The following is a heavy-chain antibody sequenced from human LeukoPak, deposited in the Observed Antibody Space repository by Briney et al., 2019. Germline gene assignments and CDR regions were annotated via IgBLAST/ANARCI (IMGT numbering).Heavy chain of an antibody. CDR2: ISANGGST. CDR3: ARVSRAQGGTDV. V-gene: IGHV3-64*01. J-gene: IGHJ6*02. Sequence: GGSLRLSCTASGFTFSNYVLHWVRQAPEKGLEYVSAISANGGSTYYTSSVKGRFTIYRDNSKSTLHLQLGRLRPEDMGVYYCARVSRAQGGTDVWGQGTTVTVSS. CDR1: GFTFSNYV.